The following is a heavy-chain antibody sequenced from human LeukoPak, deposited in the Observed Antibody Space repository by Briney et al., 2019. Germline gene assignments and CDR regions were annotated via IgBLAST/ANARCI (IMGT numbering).Heavy chain of an antibody. CDR1: GFNFNTYF. J-gene: IGHJ4*02. Sequence: GGSQRLSCAASGFNFNTYFMHWVRQVPGKGLVWVSRIDTDGKTTTYADSVKGRFTISRDNGRNTLYLQMNSLRAEDTAVYYCARVEMYFSGCDNWGQGTLVTVSS. D-gene: IGHD6-19*01. V-gene: IGHV3-74*01. CDR3: ARVEMYFSGCDN. CDR2: IDTDGKTT.